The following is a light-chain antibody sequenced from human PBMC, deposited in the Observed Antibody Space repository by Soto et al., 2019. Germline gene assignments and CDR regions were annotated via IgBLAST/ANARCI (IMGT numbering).Light chain of an antibody. CDR1: SSDVGGYNY. CDR3: SSYAGSSTWV. Sequence: QSAPTQPPSASGSPGQSATISCTGTSSDVGGYNYVSWYQQYPGKAPKLMIYEVSKRPSGVPGRFSGSKSGNTASLTVSGLQAEDEAYYYCSSYAGSSTWVFGGGTKLTVL. V-gene: IGLV2-8*01. J-gene: IGLJ2*01. CDR2: EVS.